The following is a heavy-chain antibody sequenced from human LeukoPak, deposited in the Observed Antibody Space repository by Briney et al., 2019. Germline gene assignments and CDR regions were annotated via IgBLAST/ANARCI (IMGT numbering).Heavy chain of an antibody. J-gene: IGHJ4*02. V-gene: IGHV4-31*03. CDR3: ARGGIAARPYWWYFDY. CDR1: GGSISSGGYY. Sequence: SQTLSLTYTVSGGSISSGGYYWSWIRQHPGKGLEWIGYIYYSGSTYYNPSLKSRVTISVDTSKNQFSLKLSSVTAADTAVYYCARGGIAARPYWWYFDYWGQGTLVTVSS. D-gene: IGHD6-6*01. CDR2: IYYSGST.